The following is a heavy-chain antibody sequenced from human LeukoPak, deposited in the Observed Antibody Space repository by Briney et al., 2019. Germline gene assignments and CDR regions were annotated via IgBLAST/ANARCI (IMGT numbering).Heavy chain of an antibody. CDR2: ISAYNGNT. CDR3: ARVGAVAGTRGYYYYMDV. CDR1: GYTFPSYG. V-gene: IGHV1-18*01. Sequence: ASVKVSCNASGYTFPSYGISWVRQAPGQGLEWMGWISAYNGNTNYAQKLQGRVTMTTDTSTSTAYMELRSLRSDDTAVYYCARVGAVAGTRGYYYYMDVWGKGTTVTVSS. D-gene: IGHD6-19*01. J-gene: IGHJ6*03.